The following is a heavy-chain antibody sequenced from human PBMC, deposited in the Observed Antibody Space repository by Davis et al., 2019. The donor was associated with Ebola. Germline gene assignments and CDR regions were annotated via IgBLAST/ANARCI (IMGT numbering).Heavy chain of an antibody. CDR2: TYYKSKWYN. CDR1: GDSVSTAG. D-gene: IGHD3-10*01. V-gene: IGHV6-1*01. CDR3: ATGWVRSGGFAS. Sequence: HSQTLSLTCAISGDSVSTAGRNWIRQSPSRGLEWLGRTYYKSKWYNDYAVSVKSRITINPDTSKNQFSLQLNSVTPEETAVYYCATGWVRSGGFASWGQGALVTVSS. J-gene: IGHJ4*02.